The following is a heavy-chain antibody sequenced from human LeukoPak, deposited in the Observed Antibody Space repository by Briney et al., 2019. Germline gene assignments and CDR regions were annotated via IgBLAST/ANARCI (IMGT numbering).Heavy chain of an antibody. Sequence: SVKVSCKASGGTFSSYAISWVRQAPGQGLEWMGGIIPIFGTANYAQKFQGRVTITADESTSTAYMELSSLRSEDTAVYYCAGERLYGSSSGYYYYYMDVWGKGTTVTVSS. D-gene: IGHD6-6*01. CDR3: AGERLYGSSSGYYYYYMDV. J-gene: IGHJ6*03. V-gene: IGHV1-69*01. CDR1: GGTFSSYA. CDR2: IIPIFGTA.